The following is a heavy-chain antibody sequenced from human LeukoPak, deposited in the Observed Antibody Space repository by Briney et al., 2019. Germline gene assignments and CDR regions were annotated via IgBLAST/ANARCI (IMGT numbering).Heavy chain of an antibody. Sequence: SETLSLTCAVYGGSFSGYYWSWIRQPPGKGLEWIGEINRGGSTNYNPSLKSRVTISVDTSKNQFSLKLRSVTAADTAVYYCARRPRAGWFDPWGQGTLVTVSS. CDR3: ARRPRAGWFDP. CDR1: GGSFSGYY. CDR2: INRGGST. J-gene: IGHJ5*02. V-gene: IGHV4-34*01.